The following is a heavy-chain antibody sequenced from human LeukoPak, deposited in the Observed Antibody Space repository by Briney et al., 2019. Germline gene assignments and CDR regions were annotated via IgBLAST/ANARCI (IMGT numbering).Heavy chain of an antibody. CDR1: GGTFSSYA. J-gene: IGHJ6*03. V-gene: IGHV1-69*13. CDR2: IIPIFGTA. CDR3: ARGRWIQLGRAEHYYYYYYMDV. Sequence: GASVKVSCKASGGTFSSYAISWVRQAPGQGLECMGGIIPIFGTANYAQKFQGRVTITADESTSTAYMELSSLRSEDTAVYYCARGRWIQLGRAEHYYYYYYMDVWGKGTTVTISS. D-gene: IGHD5-18*01.